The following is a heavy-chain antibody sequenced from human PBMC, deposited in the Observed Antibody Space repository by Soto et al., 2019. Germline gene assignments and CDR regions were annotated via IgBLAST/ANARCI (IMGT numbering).Heavy chain of an antibody. Sequence: QVQLVQSGAEVKKPGASVKVSCKASGYTFSIYYMHWVRQAPGQGLEWMGMINPSGGSASYTQKFQGRVIMSRDTSTNTIYMELTSLRSEDTAVYYYARSHYYGSGAYTLDDNWGQGTLVIVSS. CDR3: ARSHYYGSGAYTLDDN. CDR2: INPSGGSA. J-gene: IGHJ4*02. CDR1: GYTFSIYY. V-gene: IGHV1-46*03. D-gene: IGHD3-10*01.